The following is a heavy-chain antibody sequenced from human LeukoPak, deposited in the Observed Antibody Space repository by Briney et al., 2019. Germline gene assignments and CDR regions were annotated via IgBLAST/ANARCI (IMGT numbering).Heavy chain of an antibody. Sequence: ASVKVSCKASGYTFTSYGISWVRQAPRQGLEWTGWISAYNGNTNYAQKLQGRVTMTSDTSTSTAYMELRSLRSDDTAVYYCARDVGRSGYYAFDYWGQGTLVTVSS. CDR2: ISAYNGNT. CDR1: GYTFTSYG. J-gene: IGHJ4*02. D-gene: IGHD3-3*01. V-gene: IGHV1-18*01. CDR3: ARDVGRSGYYAFDY.